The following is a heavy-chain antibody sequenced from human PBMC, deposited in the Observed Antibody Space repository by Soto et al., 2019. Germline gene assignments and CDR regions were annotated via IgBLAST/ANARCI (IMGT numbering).Heavy chain of an antibody. D-gene: IGHD2-2*02. J-gene: IGHJ4*02. CDR1: GFTFSSYA. Sequence: EVQLLESGGGLVQPGGSLRLSCAASGFTFSSYAMNWLRQAPGKGLEWVSTISGSGGSTYYAHTSTYYADSVKGRFTISRDNSKNALYLQMNGLRAEDTAVYYCAKVGGTSHPPIPVDYWGQGTLVTVSS. CDR3: AKVGGTSHPPIPVDY. V-gene: IGHV3-23*01. CDR2: ISGSGGSTYYAHTST.